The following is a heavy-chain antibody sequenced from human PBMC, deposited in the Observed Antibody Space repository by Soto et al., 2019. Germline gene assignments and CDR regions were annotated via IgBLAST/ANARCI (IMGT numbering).Heavy chain of an antibody. Sequence: ASVKVSCKASGYTFTCYYIHWVRQAPGQGLEWMGSISPHSGGPNYAQRFHGRATMTRDTSMTTVYMEMSGLTSDDTAVYYCAREEQTGANYYLDYCGQGTLVTVSS. CDR3: AREEQTGANYYLDY. CDR2: ISPHSGGP. CDR1: GYTFTCYY. J-gene: IGHJ4*02. D-gene: IGHD7-27*01. V-gene: IGHV1-2*02.